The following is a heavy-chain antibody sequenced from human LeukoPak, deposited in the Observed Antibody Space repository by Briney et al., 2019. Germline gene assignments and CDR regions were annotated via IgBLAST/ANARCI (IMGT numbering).Heavy chain of an antibody. D-gene: IGHD1-26*01. CDR3: ARGGSYLSAFDI. Sequence: GGSLRLSCAASGFTFSSYWMHWVRQAPGKGLEWVSIYGGGSVFYADSVKGRFTISRDNSKNTLYLQMNSLRGEDTAVYYCARGGSYLSAFDIWGQGTMVTVSS. V-gene: IGHV3-53*01. CDR1: GFTFSSYW. J-gene: IGHJ3*02. CDR2: YGGGSV.